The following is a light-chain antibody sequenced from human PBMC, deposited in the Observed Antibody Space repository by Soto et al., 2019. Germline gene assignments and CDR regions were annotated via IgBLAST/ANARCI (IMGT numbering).Light chain of an antibody. J-gene: IGLJ1*01. V-gene: IGLV2-14*01. CDR3: SSRTTSNPYV. Sequence: QSALTQPASVSGSPGQSITISCTGTSSDIGAYNSASWYQQHPGKAPKPMIYEVSNRPSGVSNRFSASKSGNTASLTISGLQAEDEADYYCSSRTTSNPYVFGTGTKVTVL. CDR2: EVS. CDR1: SSDIGAYNS.